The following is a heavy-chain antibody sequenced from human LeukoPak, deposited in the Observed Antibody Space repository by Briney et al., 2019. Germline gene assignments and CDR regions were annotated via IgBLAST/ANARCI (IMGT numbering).Heavy chain of an antibody. CDR2: ISSSGSTI. V-gene: IGHV3-48*03. D-gene: IGHD4-17*01. Sequence: GGSLRLSCAASGFTFSSYEMNWVRQAPGKGLEWGSYISSSGSTIYYADSVKGRVTISRDNAKNSLYLQMNSLRAEDTAVYYCARALLRSVDYWGQGTLVTVSS. J-gene: IGHJ4*02. CDR3: ARALLRSVDY. CDR1: GFTFSSYE.